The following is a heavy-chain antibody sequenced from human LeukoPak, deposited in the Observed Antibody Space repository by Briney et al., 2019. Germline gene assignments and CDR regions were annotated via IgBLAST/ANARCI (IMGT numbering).Heavy chain of an antibody. J-gene: IGHJ4*02. CDR3: ARDGVGTYDY. D-gene: IGHD1-26*01. CDR2: IYPNNGDT. V-gene: IGHV1-2*02. CDR1: GYXFTDYY. Sequence: ASVKVSCKASGYXFTDYYMHWLRQAPGQGLEWMGWIYPNNGDTNYAQKFQGSVTMTRDTSINTAYMELSSLTSDDTAVYYCARDGVGTYDYWGQGTLVTVSS.